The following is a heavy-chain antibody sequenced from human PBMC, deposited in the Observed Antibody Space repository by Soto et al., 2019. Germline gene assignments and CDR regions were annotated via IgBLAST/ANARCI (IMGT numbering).Heavy chain of an antibody. V-gene: IGHV4-30-2*01. CDR1: GGSISSGGYS. CDR3: AGGSMVRGKHMDY. J-gene: IGHJ4*02. CDR2: IYHSGST. D-gene: IGHD3-10*01. Sequence: QLQLQESGSGLVKPSQTLSLTCAVSGGSISSGGYSWSWIRQPPGKGLEWIGYIYHSGSTYYNPSLKSRVTIAVDRTKNPSSLKLSSVTAADTAVHYCAGGSMVRGKHMDYWGQGTLVTVSS.